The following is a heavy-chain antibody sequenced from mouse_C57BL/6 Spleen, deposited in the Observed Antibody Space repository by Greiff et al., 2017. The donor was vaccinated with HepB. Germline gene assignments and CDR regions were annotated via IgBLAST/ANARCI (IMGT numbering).Heavy chain of an antibody. V-gene: IGHV1-52*01. D-gene: IGHD1-1*01. CDR2: IDPSDSET. J-gene: IGHJ2*01. CDR3: ARGGTGCGSSYVPFDY. CDR1: GYTFTSYW. Sequence: QVQLQQPGAELVKPGASVKLSCKASGYTFTSYWMHWVKQRPIQGLEWIGNIDPSDSETHYNQKFKDKATLTVDKSSSTAYMQLSSLTSEDSAVYYCARGGTGCGSSYVPFDYWGQGTTLTVSS.